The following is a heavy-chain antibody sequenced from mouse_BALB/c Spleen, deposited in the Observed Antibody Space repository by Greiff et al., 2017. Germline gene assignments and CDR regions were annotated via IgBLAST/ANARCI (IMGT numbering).Heavy chain of an antibody. CDR3: AGGLRPYAMDY. CDR2: ITHSGET. V-gene: IGHV12-3*02. D-gene: IGHD2-4*01. Sequence: VQLVESGPGLVKPSQSLFLACSITGFPITSGYYWIWIRQSPGKPLEWMGYITHSGETFYNPSLQSPISITRETSKNQFFLQLNSVTTEDTAMYYCAGGLRPYAMDYWGQGTSVTVSS. J-gene: IGHJ4*01. CDR1: GFPITSGYY.